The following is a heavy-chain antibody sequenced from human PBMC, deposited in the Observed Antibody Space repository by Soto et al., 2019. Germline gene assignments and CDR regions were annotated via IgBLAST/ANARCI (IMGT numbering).Heavy chain of an antibody. J-gene: IGHJ4*02. CDR2: ISYDGSNQ. Sequence: VKLVESGGGVVQPGGSLRLPCAASGFTFNIHGMHWVRQAPDKGLEWVALISYDGSNQYYADSVKGRFTISRDNSKNTLFLQMNSLRADDTAVYYCAKDQASGQGSFDSWGQGTLVTVSS. V-gene: IGHV3-30*18. CDR3: AKDQASGQGSFDS. CDR1: GFTFNIHG.